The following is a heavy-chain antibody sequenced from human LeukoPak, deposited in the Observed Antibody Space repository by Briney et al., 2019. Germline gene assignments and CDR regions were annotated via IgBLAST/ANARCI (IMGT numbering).Heavy chain of an antibody. D-gene: IGHD3-10*01. J-gene: IGHJ5*02. V-gene: IGHV4-30-4*08. CDR1: GGSISSGDYY. CDR2: IYSNGSP. Sequence: PSQTLSLTCTVSGGSISSGDYYWSWIPQPPGKGLEWIGYIYSNGSPYYNPSLKSRVTISVDTSKHQFSLKLSSVTAADTAVYYCARTSLGGAWFDPWGQGTLVTVSS. CDR3: ARTSLGGAWFDP.